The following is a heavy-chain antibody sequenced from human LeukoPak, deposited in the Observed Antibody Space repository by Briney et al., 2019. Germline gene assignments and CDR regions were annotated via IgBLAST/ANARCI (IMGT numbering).Heavy chain of an antibody. CDR1: GFTFSSYG. D-gene: IGHD2-2*01. Sequence: GGTLRLSCTASGFTFSSYGMSWVRQAPGKGLDWVSAISGSGGSTYYADSVKGRFSISRDNSKNTLYLQMNSLRADDTAVYYCAKVGEDRVAEPVTYYYYYMDVWGKGTTVTISS. V-gene: IGHV3-23*01. CDR2: ISGSGGST. J-gene: IGHJ6*03. CDR3: AKVGEDRVAEPVTYYYYYMDV.